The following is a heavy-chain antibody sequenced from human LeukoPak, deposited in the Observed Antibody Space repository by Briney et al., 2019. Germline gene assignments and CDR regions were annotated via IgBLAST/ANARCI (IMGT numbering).Heavy chain of an antibody. J-gene: IGHJ4*02. Sequence: GGSLRLSCAASRFTFSSYWMHWVRQAPGKGLVWVSHINNDGSTTTYADSVKGRFTISRDNAKNTLYLQMNSLRAEDTAVYYCARGYSGNYRIDYWGQGTLVTVSS. V-gene: IGHV3-74*01. CDR2: INNDGSTT. CDR1: RFTFSSYW. D-gene: IGHD1-26*01. CDR3: ARGYSGNYRIDY.